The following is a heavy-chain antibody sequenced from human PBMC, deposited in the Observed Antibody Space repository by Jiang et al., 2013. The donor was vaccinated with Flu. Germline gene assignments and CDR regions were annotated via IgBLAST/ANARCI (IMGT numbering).Heavy chain of an antibody. J-gene: IGHJ6*02. D-gene: IGHD2-15*01. V-gene: IGHV1-69*04. CDR3: ARIVVVAAATTAHYYYGLDV. CDR1: GGTFSNYA. CDR2: IIPMLGIA. Sequence: SGAEVKKPGSSVKVSCKASGGTFSNYAINWVRQAPGQGLEWMGGIIPMLGIANYAQKFQGRVTITADTSTSTAYMEVSSLGSEDTAVYYCARIVVVAAATTAHYYYGLDVWGQGTTVTVSS.